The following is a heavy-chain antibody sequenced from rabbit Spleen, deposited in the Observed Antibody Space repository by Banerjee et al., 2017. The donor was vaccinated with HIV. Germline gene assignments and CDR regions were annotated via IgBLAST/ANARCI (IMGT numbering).Heavy chain of an antibody. J-gene: IGHJ4*01. Sequence: QEQLVESGGGLVQPEGSLTLTCTASGFSFSSSYWTCWVRQAPGKGLEWIGCIYTGDGSTWYASWAKGRFTISKSSSTTVTLQLTSLTAADTATYFCARDLTDAIGWNFNLWGQGTLVTVS. V-gene: IGHV1S45*01. CDR2: IYTGDGST. CDR1: GFSFSSSYW. CDR3: ARDLTDAIGWNFNL. D-gene: IGHD1-1*01.